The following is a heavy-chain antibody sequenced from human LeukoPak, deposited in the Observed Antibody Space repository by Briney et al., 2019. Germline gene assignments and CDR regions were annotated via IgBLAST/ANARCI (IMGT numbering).Heavy chain of an antibody. CDR2: INTNTGNP. V-gene: IGHV7-4-1*02. Sequence: ASVKVSCKASGYTFTSYAMNWVRQAPGQGLEWMGWINTNTGNPTYAQGFTGRFVFSLDTSVSTAYLQISSLKAEDTAVYYCARGGAQIFGVVIRGNWFDPWGQGTLVTVSS. CDR1: GYTFTSYA. D-gene: IGHD3-3*01. J-gene: IGHJ5*02. CDR3: ARGGAQIFGVVIRGNWFDP.